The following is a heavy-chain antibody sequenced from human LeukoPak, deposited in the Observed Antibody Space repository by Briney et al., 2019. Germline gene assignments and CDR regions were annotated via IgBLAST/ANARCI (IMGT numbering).Heavy chain of an antibody. D-gene: IGHD1-7*01. CDR2: IYTSGST. J-gene: IGHJ4*02. CDR1: GGSMSSYD. Sequence: PSETLSLTCTVSGGSMSSYDWSWIRQPAGKGLEWIGLIYTSGSTNYNPSLKSRVTMSVDTSKNQFSLKLSSVTAADTAVYYCAIQGYGTGDVHFDYWVQGPLVTVSS. CDR3: AIQGYGTGDVHFDY. V-gene: IGHV4-4*07.